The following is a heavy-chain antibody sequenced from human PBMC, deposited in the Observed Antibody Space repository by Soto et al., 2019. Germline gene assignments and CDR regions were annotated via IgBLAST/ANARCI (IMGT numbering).Heavy chain of an antibody. CDR1: GFTFSSYA. J-gene: IGHJ4*02. Sequence: GGSLRLSCAASGFTFSSYAMHWVRQAPGKGLEWVAVISYDGSNKYYADSVKGRFTISRDNSKNTLYLQMNSLRAEDTAVYYCARAYDSSGPNFDYWGQGTLVTVSS. CDR2: ISYDGSNK. V-gene: IGHV3-30-3*01. CDR3: ARAYDSSGPNFDY. D-gene: IGHD3-22*01.